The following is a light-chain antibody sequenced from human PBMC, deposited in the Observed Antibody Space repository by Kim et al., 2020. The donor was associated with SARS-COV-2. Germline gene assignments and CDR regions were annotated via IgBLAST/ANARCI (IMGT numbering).Light chain of an antibody. CDR2: DVS. V-gene: IGLV2-11*03. CDR1: SSDCGGYNY. CDR3: CSYTGSSTMV. Sequence: GQSFTISCTGTSSDCGGYNYVYLYQKYPGKAPKLMIYDVSKRPSGVPNRFSGSKSGNTASLTISGLHAEDEADYYCCSYTGSSTMVFGGGTQLTVL. J-gene: IGLJ2*01.